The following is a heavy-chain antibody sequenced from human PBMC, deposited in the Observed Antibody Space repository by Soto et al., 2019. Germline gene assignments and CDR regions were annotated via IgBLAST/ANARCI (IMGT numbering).Heavy chain of an antibody. Sequence: QVQLVQSGAEVKKPGASVKVSCKASGYTFTSYGIRWVRQAPGPGLEWMGWISAYNGNTNYAQKVQGRVTMTTDTSPSTADMERRSRRTDDTAVYYCEREVDTAMELYTAFDYWGQGTLVTVSS. D-gene: IGHD5-18*01. CDR2: ISAYNGNT. CDR3: EREVDTAMELYTAFDY. V-gene: IGHV1-18*04. CDR1: GYTFTSYG. J-gene: IGHJ4*02.